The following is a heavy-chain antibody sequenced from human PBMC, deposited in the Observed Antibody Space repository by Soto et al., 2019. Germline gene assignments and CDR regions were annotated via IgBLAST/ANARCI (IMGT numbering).Heavy chain of an antibody. CDR2: VYHSGST. D-gene: IGHD1-7*01. V-gene: IGHV4-31*03. J-gene: IGHJ5*02. CDR1: GASITSVGYS. Sequence: QVQLQESGPGLVKPSQTLSLTCTVSGASITSVGYSWTWIRQHPGKGLEWIGYVYHSGSTYYNPSLKSRATISVDTSKNKFYLRLTSVTAADTAIYYCAREGAGTTPGWFEPWGQGTLVTVSS. CDR3: AREGAGTTPGWFEP.